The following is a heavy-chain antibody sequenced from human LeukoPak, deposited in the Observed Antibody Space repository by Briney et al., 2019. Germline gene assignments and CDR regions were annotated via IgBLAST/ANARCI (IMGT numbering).Heavy chain of an antibody. CDR2: INYSGST. V-gene: IGHV4-59*01. J-gene: IGHJ6*02. Sequence: SETLSLTCTVSGGSISSYYWSWIRQPPGKGLEWIGYINYSGSTNYNPSLKSRVTISVDTSKNQFSLKLSSVTAADTAVYYCARQGDQRITIFGVAPPGGMDVWGQGTTVTVSS. CDR1: GGSISSYY. CDR3: ARQGDQRITIFGVAPPGGMDV. D-gene: IGHD3-3*01.